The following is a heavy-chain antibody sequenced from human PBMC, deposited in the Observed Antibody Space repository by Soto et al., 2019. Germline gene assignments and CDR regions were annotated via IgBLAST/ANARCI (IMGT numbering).Heavy chain of an antibody. D-gene: IGHD2-15*01. Sequence: QVQLLESGPGLVKPSQTLSLTCIVSGGSISSDGYYWGWIRQLPGKGLEWIGYIYYSGTTYYNPSLKSRVTILLDTSKNEFSLRLSSMRDADTAMYYCASGSSEYYFDSWGQGTLVTVSS. V-gene: IGHV4-31*03. J-gene: IGHJ4*02. CDR3: ASGSSEYYFDS. CDR2: IYYSGTT. CDR1: GGSISSDGYY.